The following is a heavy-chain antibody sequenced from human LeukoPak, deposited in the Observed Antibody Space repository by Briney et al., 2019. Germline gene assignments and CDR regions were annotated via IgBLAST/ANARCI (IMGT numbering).Heavy chain of an antibody. CDR2: ISSDESST. D-gene: IGHD3-22*01. V-gene: IGHV3-74*01. J-gene: IGHJ4*02. CDR3: CVHYYDTSGHFAR. CDR1: GFTFSTYW. Sequence: GGSLRLSCAASGFTFSTYWMHWVRQAPGKGLVWVSRISSDESSTSYADSVKGRFTISRDNAKNTLYLQMNSLRAEDTAVYYCCVHYYDTSGHFARWGQGTLVTVSS.